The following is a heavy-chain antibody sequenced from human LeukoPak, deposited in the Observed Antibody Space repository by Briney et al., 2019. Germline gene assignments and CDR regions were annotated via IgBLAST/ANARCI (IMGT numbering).Heavy chain of an antibody. Sequence: GASVKVSCKASGGTFSSYAISWVRQAPGQGLEWMGRIIPILGIANYAQKFQGRVTITADKSTSTAYMELSSLRSEDTAVYYCARDLLAGHKFDGDYWGQGTLVTVSS. V-gene: IGHV1-69*04. CDR1: GGTFSSYA. J-gene: IGHJ4*02. CDR2: IIPILGIA. CDR3: ARDLLAGHKFDGDY. D-gene: IGHD3-10*01.